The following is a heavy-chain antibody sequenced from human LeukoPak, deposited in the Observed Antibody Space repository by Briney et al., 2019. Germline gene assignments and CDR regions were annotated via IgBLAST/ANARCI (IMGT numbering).Heavy chain of an antibody. Sequence: GGSLRLSCAASGFTFSSYSMNWVRQAPGKGLEWVSSISSSSSYIYYADSVKGRFTISRDNAKNLLYLQMKSLRAEDSAVYYCARDVFSWTAFEIWGQGAMVTVSS. CDR1: GFTFSSYS. D-gene: IGHD2/OR15-2a*01. CDR2: ISSSSSYI. J-gene: IGHJ3*02. CDR3: ARDVFSWTAFEI. V-gene: IGHV3-21*06.